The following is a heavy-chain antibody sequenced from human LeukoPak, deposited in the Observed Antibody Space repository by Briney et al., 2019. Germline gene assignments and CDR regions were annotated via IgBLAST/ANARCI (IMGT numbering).Heavy chain of an antibody. V-gene: IGHV1-18*01. CDR3: ARGRGVVVPAAVDY. Sequence: GASAKVSCKATGYTFTSYGISWVRQAPGQGLEWMGWISAYNGNTNFTQKLQGRVTMTTDTSTSTAYMELRSLRSDDTAVYYCARGRGVVVPAAVDYWGQGTLVTVSS. CDR2: ISAYNGNT. CDR1: GYTFTSYG. D-gene: IGHD2-2*01. J-gene: IGHJ4*02.